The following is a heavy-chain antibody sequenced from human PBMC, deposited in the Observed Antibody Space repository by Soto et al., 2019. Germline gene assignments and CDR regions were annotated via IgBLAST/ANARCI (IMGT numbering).Heavy chain of an antibody. D-gene: IGHD6-13*01. Sequence: QVQLVQSGPEVKKPGSSVKVSCKASGDTFSIYTISWVRQAPGQGLEWMGRVIPIFDTTSYTQRFQGRVTITADKSTTTVYRELSSLRSEDTAVYYCARDRANSNWPNFDFWGQGTLVTVSS. V-gene: IGHV1-69*08. CDR1: GDTFSIYT. CDR2: VIPIFDTT. J-gene: IGHJ4*02. CDR3: ARDRANSNWPNFDF.